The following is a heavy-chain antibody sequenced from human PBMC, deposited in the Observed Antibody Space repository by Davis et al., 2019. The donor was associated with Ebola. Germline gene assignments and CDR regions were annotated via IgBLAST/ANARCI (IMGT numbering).Heavy chain of an antibody. CDR3: ARGPSWLGLDY. Sequence: SETLSLTCAVYGGSFSGYYWSWIRQPPGKGLEWIGEINHSGSTNYNPSLKSRVTISVDTSKNQFSLKLSSVTAADTAVYYCARGPSWLGLDYWGQGTLVTVSS. CDR1: GGSFSGYY. J-gene: IGHJ4*02. CDR2: INHSGST. V-gene: IGHV4-34*01. D-gene: IGHD3-22*01.